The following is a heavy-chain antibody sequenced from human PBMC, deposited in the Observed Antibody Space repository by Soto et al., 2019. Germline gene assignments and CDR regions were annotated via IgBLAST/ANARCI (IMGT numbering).Heavy chain of an antibody. CDR1: GGSISSGGYY. V-gene: IGHV4-31*03. D-gene: IGHD2-15*01. CDR3: ATQGYCSGGSCYESAPAFDI. CDR2: IYYSGST. Sequence: QVQLQESGPGLVKPSQTLSLTCTVSGGSISSGGYYWSWIRQHPGKGLEWIGYIYYSGSTYYNPSLRSRVTTSVDTSKNQFSLKLSSVTAADTAVYYCATQGYCSGGSCYESAPAFDIWGQGTMVTVSS. J-gene: IGHJ3*02.